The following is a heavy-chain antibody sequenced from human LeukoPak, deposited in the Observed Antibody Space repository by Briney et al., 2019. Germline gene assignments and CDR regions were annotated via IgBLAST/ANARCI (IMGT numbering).Heavy chain of an antibody. CDR2: IDNDGSWT. D-gene: IGHD1-26*01. J-gene: IGHJ4*02. CDR3: ERGGPMGATPDG. Sequence: GGSLRLSCTVSGITFSNYWMHWVRQAPGKGLMWVSHIDNDGSWTTYADSVKGRFTISRDNTKNTVFLQMNSLTAEDTAMYYCERGGPMGATPDGWGKGPLVTVSS. V-gene: IGHV3-74*01. CDR1: GITFSNYW.